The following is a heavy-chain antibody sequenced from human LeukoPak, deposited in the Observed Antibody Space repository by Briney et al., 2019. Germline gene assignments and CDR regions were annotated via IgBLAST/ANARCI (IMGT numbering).Heavy chain of an antibody. Sequence: QTGGSLRLSCAASGFTFGDYGMNWVRQALGRGLEWVSGISWSSGNIAYADSVKGRFTISRDNANKSLFLHMNSLRAEDTALYYCAKGKRYDYYCAMDVWGQGITVTVSS. CDR2: ISWSSGNI. V-gene: IGHV3-9*01. CDR1: GFTFGDYG. J-gene: IGHJ6*02. CDR3: AKGKRYDYYCAMDV.